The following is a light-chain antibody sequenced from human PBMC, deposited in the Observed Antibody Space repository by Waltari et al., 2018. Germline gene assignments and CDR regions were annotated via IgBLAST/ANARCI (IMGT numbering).Light chain of an antibody. CDR2: GAS. Sequence: EIVFTQSPANLSLSPGERATLSCRASQDIDDLLTWFQQRPGQVPRLLIYGASNRAADIPARFSGSGSGKDFILTISSLEPEDFAVYYCQQRINWPLTFGGGTTVDIK. CDR3: QQRINWPLT. J-gene: IGKJ4*01. V-gene: IGKV3D-11*01. CDR1: QDIDDL.